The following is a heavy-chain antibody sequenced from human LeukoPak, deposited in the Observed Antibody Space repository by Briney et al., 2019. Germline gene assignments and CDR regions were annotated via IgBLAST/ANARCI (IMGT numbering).Heavy chain of an antibody. V-gene: IGHV3-48*01. CDR2: ISPSGGNT. Sequence: GGSLRLSCAGSGFIFAGYTMNWVRQAPGKGLQWLAYISPSGGNTLYADSVMGRFTISRDNVKNVVYLQMNSLTPEDTALYYCASRRSGWPNDAFDIWGQGTMVTVTS. D-gene: IGHD3-22*01. CDR3: ASRRSGWPNDAFDI. CDR1: GFIFAGYT. J-gene: IGHJ3*02.